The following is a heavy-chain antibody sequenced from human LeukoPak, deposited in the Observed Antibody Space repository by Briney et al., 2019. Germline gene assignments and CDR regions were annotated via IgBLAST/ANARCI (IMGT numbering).Heavy chain of an antibody. D-gene: IGHD4-17*01. CDR2: IWYDGSDK. Sequence: GGSLRLSCAASGFTFSSYGMHWVRQAPGKGLEWVAGIWYDGSDKYYADSVKGRFTISRENSKNTLYLQMNSLRPEDTAVYYCAREITVTSTTYFDYSGQGTLVTVSS. CDR3: AREITVTSTTYFDY. J-gene: IGHJ4*02. V-gene: IGHV3-33*01. CDR1: GFTFSSYG.